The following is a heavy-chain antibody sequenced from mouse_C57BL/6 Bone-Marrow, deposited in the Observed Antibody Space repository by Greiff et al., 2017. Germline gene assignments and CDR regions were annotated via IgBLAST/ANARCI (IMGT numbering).Heavy chain of an antibody. CDR1: GYTFTDYY. Sequence: VKLQQSGAELVRPGASVKLSCKASGYTFTDYYINWVKQRPGQGLEWIARIYPGSGNTYYNEKFKGKATLTAEKSSSTAYMQLSSLTSEDSAVYFCARGGFQDYWGQGTTLTVSS. J-gene: IGHJ2*01. CDR3: ARGGFQDY. CDR2: IYPGSGNT. V-gene: IGHV1-76*01.